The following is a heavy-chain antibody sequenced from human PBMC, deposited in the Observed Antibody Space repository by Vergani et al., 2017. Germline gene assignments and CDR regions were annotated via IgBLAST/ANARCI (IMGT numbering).Heavy chain of an antibody. CDR2: ISYDGTNK. CDR3: AKGSGTYYNDRAYFDY. CDR1: QFTFSSYG. V-gene: IGHV3-30*18. Sequence: HVHLVESGGGVVQPGRSLRLSCAASQFTFSSYGMHWVRQAPGKGLEWVAVISYDGTNKYYADSVKGRFTISSDNSKNTLYLQVNSLRVEDTAVYYCAKGSGTYYNDRAYFDYWGQGTLVTVSS. D-gene: IGHD3-10*01. J-gene: IGHJ4*02.